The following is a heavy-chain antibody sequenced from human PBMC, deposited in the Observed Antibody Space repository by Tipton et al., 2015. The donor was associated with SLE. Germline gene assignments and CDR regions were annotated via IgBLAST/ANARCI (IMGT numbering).Heavy chain of an antibody. CDR2: IYTSGST. J-gene: IGHJ4*02. Sequence: TLSLTCTVSGDSISSGSYYWSWIRQPAGKGLEWIGYIYTSGSTNYNPSLKSRVTISVDTSKNQFSLKLSSVTAADTAVYYCARGPQRGYSYGPDYWGQGTLVTVSS. CDR3: ARGPQRGYSYGPDY. V-gene: IGHV4-61*09. D-gene: IGHD5-18*01. CDR1: GDSISSGSYY.